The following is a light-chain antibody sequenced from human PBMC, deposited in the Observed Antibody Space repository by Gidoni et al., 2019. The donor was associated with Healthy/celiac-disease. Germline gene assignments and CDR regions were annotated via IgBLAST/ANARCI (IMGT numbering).Light chain of an antibody. V-gene: IGKV1-39*01. Sequence: DTQMTQSPSSLSASVGDRVTITCRASQSISSYLNWYQQKPGKAPKLLIYAASSLQSGVPSRFSGSGSGTDFTLTISSLQPEDFATYYCQQSYSTPDTFGQGTKLEIK. J-gene: IGKJ2*01. CDR2: AAS. CDR3: QQSYSTPDT. CDR1: QSISSY.